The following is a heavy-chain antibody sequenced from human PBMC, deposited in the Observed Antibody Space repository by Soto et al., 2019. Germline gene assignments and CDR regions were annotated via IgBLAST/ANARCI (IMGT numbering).Heavy chain of an antibody. D-gene: IGHD3-16*01. CDR3: ARHFGPLYVGYYYVIDF. V-gene: IGHV4-39*01. J-gene: IGHJ6*02. CDR2: IYYSGYT. CDR1: GGSISSSSYY. Sequence: SETLSLTCTVSGGSISSSSYYWGWIRQPPGKGLEWIGSIYYSGYTYYNPSLKSRVTISVDTSKNQFSLKLSSVTAADTAVYYCARHFGPLYVGYYYVIDFWGQGSSDTGSS.